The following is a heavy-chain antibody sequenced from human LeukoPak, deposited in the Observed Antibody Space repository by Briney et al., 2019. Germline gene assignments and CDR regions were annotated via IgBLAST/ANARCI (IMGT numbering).Heavy chain of an antibody. V-gene: IGHV4-4*09. D-gene: IGHD1-26*01. J-gene: IGHJ5*02. CDR2: IHSSGAT. Sequence: SETLSLTCSVSDGSINSYYWSWIRHPPGKGLEWIGYIHSSGATHYNPSLKSRVTTSLDTSKNRFSLKLSSVTAADTAVYYCARLGSYSDHWGQGTLVTVSS. CDR1: DGSINSYY. CDR3: ARLGSYSDH.